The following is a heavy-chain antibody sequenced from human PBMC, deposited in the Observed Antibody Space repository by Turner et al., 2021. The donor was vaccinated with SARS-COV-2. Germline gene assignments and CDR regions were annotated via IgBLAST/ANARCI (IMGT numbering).Heavy chain of an antibody. CDR1: GGSFSGSY. D-gene: IGHD3-3*01. Sequence: QVQLPHWCAGPFKLSGALSLICAVNGGSFSGSYWPWIRQPPGKGCEWIGEVHPYGTPYYNPSHKGQVSMSVETTKIQFALKLNYVTAAHTAVYYCAGGDDPRYSGVVWGQGTLVTVSS. J-gene: IGHJ4*02. CDR3: AGGDDPRYSGVV. V-gene: IGHV4-34*01. CDR2: VHPYGTP.